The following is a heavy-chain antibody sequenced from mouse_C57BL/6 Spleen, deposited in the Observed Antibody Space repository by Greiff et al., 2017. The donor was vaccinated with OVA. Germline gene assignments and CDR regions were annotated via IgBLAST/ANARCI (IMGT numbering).Heavy chain of an antibody. Sequence: VQLQQSGAELVRPGASVKLSCKASGYTFTDYYINWVKQRPGQGLEWIARIYPGSGNTYYNEKFKGKATLTAEKSSSTAYMQLSSLTSEDSAVYFCARGDGSSIDYWGQGTTLTVSS. CDR2: IYPGSGNT. D-gene: IGHD1-1*01. V-gene: IGHV1-76*01. J-gene: IGHJ2*01. CDR1: GYTFTDYY. CDR3: ARGDGSSIDY.